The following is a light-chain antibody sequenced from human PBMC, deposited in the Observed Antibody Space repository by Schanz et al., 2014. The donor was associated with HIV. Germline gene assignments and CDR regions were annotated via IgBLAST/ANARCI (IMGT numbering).Light chain of an antibody. V-gene: IGLV2-11*01. CDR3: SSYTSSSTLEV. J-gene: IGLJ2*01. CDR2: DVT. CDR1: SSDVGGYDY. Sequence: QSALTQPRSVSGSPGQSVTISCTGTSSDVGGYDYVSWYQQHPGKAPKLMIYDVTKRPSGVPDRFSGSKSGNTASLTISGLQAEDEADYYCSSYTSSSTLEVFGGGTKVTVL.